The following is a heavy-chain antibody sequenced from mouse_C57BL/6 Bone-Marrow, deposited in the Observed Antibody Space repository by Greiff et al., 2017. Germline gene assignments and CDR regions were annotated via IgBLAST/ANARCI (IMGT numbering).Heavy chain of an antibody. CDR1: GYTFTSYW. CDR2: IDPSDSYT. J-gene: IGHJ4*01. CDR3: ARDYYDYAMDY. Sequence: QVQLQQPGAELVKPGASVKLSCKASGYTFTSYWMQWVKQRPGQGLEWMGEIDPSDSYTNYNQKFKGKATLTVDTSSSTAYMQLSSLTSEDSAVYYCARDYYDYAMDYWGQGTSVTVSS. V-gene: IGHV1-50*01. D-gene: IGHD2-1*01.